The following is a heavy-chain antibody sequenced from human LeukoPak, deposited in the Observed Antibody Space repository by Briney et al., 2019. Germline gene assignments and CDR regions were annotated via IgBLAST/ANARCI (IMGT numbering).Heavy chain of an antibody. Sequence: GGSLRLSCSASGFTFSNYGMSRVRQAPGKGLEWVSTISGTGGSADYAASVKGRFTFSRDNSKDTLFLQMNDLRVEDTAVYYCAKDHEGRYYDILAGYYPENFYDYWGQGTLVTVSS. V-gene: IGHV3-23*01. CDR1: GFTFSNYG. CDR3: AKDHEGRYYDILAGYYPENFYDY. D-gene: IGHD3-9*01. J-gene: IGHJ4*02. CDR2: ISGTGGSA.